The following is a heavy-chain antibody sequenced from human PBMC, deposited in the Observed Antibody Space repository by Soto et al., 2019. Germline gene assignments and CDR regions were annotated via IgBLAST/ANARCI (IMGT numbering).Heavy chain of an antibody. Sequence: GGSLRLSCVASGFTFSLYSIVWVRRPPGKGLEWVSSISPSTTFIYYADSLQGRFSISRDNAKNSLYLQMDSLRVEDTATYFCVRARATDSRPDYWGQGSLVTGSS. J-gene: IGHJ4*02. D-gene: IGHD3-22*01. CDR2: ISPSTTFI. V-gene: IGHV3-21*01. CDR1: GFTFSLYS. CDR3: VRARATDSRPDY.